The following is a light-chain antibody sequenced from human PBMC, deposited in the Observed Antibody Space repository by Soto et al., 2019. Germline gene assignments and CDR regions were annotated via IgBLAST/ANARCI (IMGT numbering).Light chain of an antibody. CDR1: SSDVGGYKY. CDR3: TSYTSSSPCV. CDR2: EVS. J-gene: IGLJ1*01. V-gene: IGLV2-14*01. Sequence: QCELTKAASVSGAAGESITISCTGTSSDVGGYKYVSWYQQYPGKAPKLMMYEVSNRPSGVSNRFSGSKSGNTASLTISGLQAEDEADYYCTSYTSSSPCVFGTGTNVTVL.